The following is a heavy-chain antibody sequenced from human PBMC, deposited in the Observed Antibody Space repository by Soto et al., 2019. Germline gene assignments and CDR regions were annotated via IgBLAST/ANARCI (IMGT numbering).Heavy chain of an antibody. CDR2: ISNSGGVT. D-gene: IGHD3-10*01. J-gene: IGHJ4*02. V-gene: IGHV3-23*01. Sequence: VQLLESGGGLVQPGGSLRLSCVASGFTFSNYAMSWVRQAPGKGLEWVSAISNSGGVTFYGDSVKGRFTMSRDNSKNTLYLKMNSLRAEDTAVYYCATIARYGSGSYPPFDSWGQGTLVTVSS. CDR3: ATIARYGSGSYPPFDS. CDR1: GFTFSNYA.